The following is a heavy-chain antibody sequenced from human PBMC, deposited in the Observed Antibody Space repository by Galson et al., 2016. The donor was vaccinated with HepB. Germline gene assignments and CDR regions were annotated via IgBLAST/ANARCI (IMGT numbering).Heavy chain of an antibody. V-gene: IGHV1-69*13. CDR1: GGTFSSHA. Sequence: SVKVSCKASGGTFSSHAFSWVRQAPGQGLEWMGAIIPIFRTTNYEQKFQDRVTITADESTSTVYMELSSLRSEDTGVYYCARDIGYCSSTICPGDGMDVWGQGTTVTVSS. J-gene: IGHJ6*02. CDR2: IIPIFRTT. D-gene: IGHD2-2*01. CDR3: ARDIGYCSSTICPGDGMDV.